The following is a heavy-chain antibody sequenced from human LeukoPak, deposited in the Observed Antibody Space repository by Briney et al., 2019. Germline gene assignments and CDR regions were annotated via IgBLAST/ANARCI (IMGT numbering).Heavy chain of an antibody. CDR1: GFTFSSYS. J-gene: IGHJ4*02. CDR2: INWNGGST. D-gene: IGHD3-22*01. CDR3: ARKQWAYYYDSSGYPNFDY. Sequence: PGGSLRLSCAASGFTFSSYSMNWVRQAPGKGLEWVSGINWNGGSTGYADSVKGRFTISRDNAKNSLYLQMNSLRAEDTALYYCARKQWAYYYDSSGYPNFDYWGQGTLVTVSS. V-gene: IGHV3-20*04.